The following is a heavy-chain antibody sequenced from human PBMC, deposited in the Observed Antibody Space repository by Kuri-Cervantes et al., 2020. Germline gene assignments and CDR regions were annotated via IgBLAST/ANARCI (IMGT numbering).Heavy chain of an antibody. D-gene: IGHD3-9*01. CDR3: AHSLSGILTGYSSNWFDP. J-gene: IGHJ5*02. Sequence: SGPTLVKPTQTLTLTCTFSGFSLSTSGVGVGWIRQPPGKALEWLALIYWDDDKRYGPSLKSRLTITKDTSKNQVVLTMTNMDPVDTATYYCAHSLSGILTGYSSNWFDPWGQGTLVTVSS. CDR1: GFSLSTSGVG. V-gene: IGHV2-5*05. CDR2: IYWDDDK.